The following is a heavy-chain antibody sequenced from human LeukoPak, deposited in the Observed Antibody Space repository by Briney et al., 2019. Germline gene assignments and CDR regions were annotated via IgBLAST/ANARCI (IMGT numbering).Heavy chain of an antibody. CDR3: ATGGYCSSTSCQYDAFDI. Sequence: GGSLRLSCAASGFTFSSYSMNWVRQAPGKGLEWVSSISSSSSHIYYADSVKGRFTISRDNAKNSLYLQMNSLRAEDTAVYYCATGGYCSSTSCQYDAFDIWGQGTMVTVSS. CDR1: GFTFSSYS. V-gene: IGHV3-21*01. CDR2: ISSSSSHI. D-gene: IGHD2-2*01. J-gene: IGHJ3*02.